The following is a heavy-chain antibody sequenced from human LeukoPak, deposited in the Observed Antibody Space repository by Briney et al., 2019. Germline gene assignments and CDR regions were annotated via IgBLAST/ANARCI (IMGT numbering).Heavy chain of an antibody. CDR3: AVVIRDYYYGMDV. D-gene: IGHD2/OR15-2a*01. CDR2: ISGSGGST. Sequence: GGSLRLSCAASGFTFSSYAMSWVRQAPGKGLEWVSAISGSGGSTYYADSVKGRFTISRDNSKNTLYLQMNSLRAEDTAVYYCAVVIRDYYYGMDVWGQGTTVTVSS. J-gene: IGHJ6*02. V-gene: IGHV3-23*01. CDR1: GFTFSSYA.